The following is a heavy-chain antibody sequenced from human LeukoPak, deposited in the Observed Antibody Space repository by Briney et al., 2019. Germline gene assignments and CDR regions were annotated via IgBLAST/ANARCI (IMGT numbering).Heavy chain of an antibody. CDR3: AREYYDILTPEGAFDI. CDR1: GFTFSGSA. Sequence: GGSLRLSCAASGFTFSGSAMHWVRQASGKGLEWVGRIRSKANSYATAYAASVKGRFTISRDDSKNTAYLQMNSLRAEDTAVYYCAREYYDILTPEGAFDIWGQGTMVTVSS. CDR2: IRSKANSYAT. D-gene: IGHD3-9*01. V-gene: IGHV3-73*01. J-gene: IGHJ3*02.